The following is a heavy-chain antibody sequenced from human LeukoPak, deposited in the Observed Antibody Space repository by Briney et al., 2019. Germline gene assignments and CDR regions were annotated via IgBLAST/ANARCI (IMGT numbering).Heavy chain of an antibody. CDR3: LLSGSYYGY. V-gene: IGHV3-23*01. Sequence: GGSLRLSCAASGLTFSNYAMSRVRQAPGKGLEWVSAISGSGGSTYYTGSVKGRFTISRDNAKNSLYLQMNSLRAEDTAVYYCLLSGSYYGYWGQGTLLTVSS. CDR1: GLTFSNYA. D-gene: IGHD1-26*01. CDR2: ISGSGGST. J-gene: IGHJ4*02.